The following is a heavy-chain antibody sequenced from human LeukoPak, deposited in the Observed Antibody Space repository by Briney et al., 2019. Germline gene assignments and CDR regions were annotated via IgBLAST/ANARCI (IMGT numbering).Heavy chain of an antibody. CDR3: ARDAGPYGGIYGGNH. CDR2: INPNSGGT. D-gene: IGHD1-26*01. Sequence: GASVKVSCKASGYTFTGYYMHWVRQAPGQGLEWMGWINPNSGGTKYAQKFQGRVTMTRDTSISTAYMELSRLRYDDTAVYYCARDAGPYGGIYGGNHWGQGTPVTVSS. J-gene: IGHJ5*02. V-gene: IGHV1-2*02. CDR1: GYTFTGYY.